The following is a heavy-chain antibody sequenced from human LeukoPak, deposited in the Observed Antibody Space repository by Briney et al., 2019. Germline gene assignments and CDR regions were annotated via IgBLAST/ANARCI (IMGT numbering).Heavy chain of an antibody. CDR3: ARERGESLRIGNAFDI. J-gene: IGHJ3*02. CDR1: GGTFSSYA. V-gene: IGHV1-69*05. CDR2: IIPIFGTA. D-gene: IGHD2-15*01. Sequence: GASVKVSCKASGGTFSSYAISWVRQAPGQGLEWMGGIIPIFGTANYAQKFQGRVTITTDESTSTAYMELSSLRSEDTAVYYCARERGESLRIGNAFDIWGQGTMVTVSS.